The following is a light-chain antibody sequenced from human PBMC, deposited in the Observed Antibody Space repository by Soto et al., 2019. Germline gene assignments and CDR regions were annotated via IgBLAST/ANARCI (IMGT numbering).Light chain of an antibody. V-gene: IGLV2-14*01. CDR2: EVS. J-gene: IGLJ1*01. Sequence: QSALTQPASVSGSPGQSITISCTGTSSDVGAYNYVSWYQQHPGKAPKVMIFEVSHRPSGVSNRFSGSKSGNTASLTISGLQAEDEADYYCHSYTSSSLYVFGTGTKLTVL. CDR1: SSDVGAYNY. CDR3: HSYTSSSLYV.